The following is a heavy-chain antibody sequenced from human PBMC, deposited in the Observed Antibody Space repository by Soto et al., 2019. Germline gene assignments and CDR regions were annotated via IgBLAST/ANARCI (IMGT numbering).Heavy chain of an antibody. J-gene: IGHJ6*03. CDR1: GGSFSGYY. V-gene: IGHV4-34*01. CDR2: INHSGST. Sequence: SETLSLTCAVYGGSFSGYYWSWIRQPPGKGLEWIGEINHSGSTNYNPSLKSRVTISVDTSKNQFSLKLSSVTAADTAVYYCARGRDIVVVVAATYYYYYYMDVWGKGTTVTVSS. CDR3: ARGRDIVVVVAATYYYYYYMDV. D-gene: IGHD2-15*01.